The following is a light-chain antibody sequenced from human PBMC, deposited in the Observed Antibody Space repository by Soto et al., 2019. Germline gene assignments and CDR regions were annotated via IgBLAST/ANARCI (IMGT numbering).Light chain of an antibody. CDR2: GAS. CDR3: QQYCSSPALT. CDR1: QSVSSSY. Sequence: EIVLTQSPGPLSLSPGERATLSCRASQSVSSSYLAWYQQKPGQAPRLLIYGASSRATGIPDRFSGSGSGTDFTLTISRLEPEDFAVYYCQQYCSSPALTVSGGTKVEFK. J-gene: IGKJ4*01. V-gene: IGKV3-20*01.